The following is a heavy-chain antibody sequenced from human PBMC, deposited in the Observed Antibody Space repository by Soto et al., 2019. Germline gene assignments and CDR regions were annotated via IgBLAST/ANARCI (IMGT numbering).Heavy chain of an antibody. CDR1: GGTFSSYT. D-gene: IGHD3-10*01. J-gene: IGHJ4*02. V-gene: IGHV1-69*13. Sequence: SVKVSCKASGGTFSSYTISWVRQAPGQGLEWMGGIIPIFGTANYTQKFQGRVTITADESTSTAYMELRSLSSDDTALYYCARDGRITVIRGPLPFDYWGQGTLVTVSS. CDR3: ARDGRITVIRGPLPFDY. CDR2: IIPIFGTA.